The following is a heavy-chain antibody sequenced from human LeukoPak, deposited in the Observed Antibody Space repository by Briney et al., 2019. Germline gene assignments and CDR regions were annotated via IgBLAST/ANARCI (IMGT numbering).Heavy chain of an antibody. CDR1: GFSFSSYA. J-gene: IGHJ4*02. D-gene: IGHD5-24*01. CDR2: ISGSGDST. Sequence: GGSLRLSCAASGFSFSSYAMSWVRQAPGKGLDWVSGISGSGDSTYYADSVKGRFAISRDNSKNTLNLQMNSLRAEDTAVYYCARGDGYNFFDYWGQGTLVTVSS. CDR3: ARGDGYNFFDY. V-gene: IGHV3-23*01.